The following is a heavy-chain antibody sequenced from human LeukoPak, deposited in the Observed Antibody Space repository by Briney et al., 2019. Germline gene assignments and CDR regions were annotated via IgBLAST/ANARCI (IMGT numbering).Heavy chain of an antibody. CDR1: GGSISSYY. J-gene: IGHJ4*02. D-gene: IGHD6-19*01. V-gene: IGHV4-59*01. CDR2: IYYSGST. CDR3: AREGYSSGWYRVDY. Sequence: ASETLSLTCTVSGGSISSYYWSWIRQPPGKGLEWIGYIYYSGSTNYNPSLKSRVTISLDTSKNQFSLKLSSVTAADTAVYYCAREGYSSGWYRVDYWGQGTLVTVSS.